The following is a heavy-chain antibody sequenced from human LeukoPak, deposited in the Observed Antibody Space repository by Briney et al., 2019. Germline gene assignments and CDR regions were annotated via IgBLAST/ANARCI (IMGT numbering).Heavy chain of an antibody. V-gene: IGHV1-46*01. CDR1: GYTFTSYH. J-gene: IGHJ4*01. CDR3: ARGFDCGDY. CDR2: INPGGGST. Sequence: GASVKVSCKASGYTFTSYHMLWVRQAPGQGLEWMGIINPGGGSTGYAQKFQDRVTMTRDTSTSTVYMELSSLRSEDTAVYYCARGFDCGDYWGQGTLVTVSS. D-gene: IGHD3-9*01.